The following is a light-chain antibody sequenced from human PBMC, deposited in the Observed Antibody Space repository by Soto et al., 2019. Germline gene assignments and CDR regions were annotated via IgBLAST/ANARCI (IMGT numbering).Light chain of an antibody. CDR3: QSYDSSLSGVV. CDR2: TNI. CDR1: GSNIGAGYD. J-gene: IGLJ2*01. V-gene: IGLV1-40*01. Sequence: QSVLTQPPSVSGAPGQRVTISCTGSGSNIGAGYDVHWYQHLPGTAPKLLIYTNINRPSGVPDRFSASKSGTSASLAITGLQAGDEADYYCQSYDSSLSGVVFGGGTKLPS.